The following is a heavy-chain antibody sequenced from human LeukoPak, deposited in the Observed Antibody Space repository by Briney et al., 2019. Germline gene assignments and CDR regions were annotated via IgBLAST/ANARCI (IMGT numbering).Heavy chain of an antibody. CDR3: ARGGIWFGDLSINYGMDV. J-gene: IGHJ6*02. Sequence: SETLSLTCAVYGGSFSGYYWTWIRQPPGKGLEWIGDINHSGGTNYNPSLKSRVTISVDTSKNQFSLNLASVTAADAAVYHRARGGIWFGDLSINYGMDVWGQGTTVTVSS. CDR2: INHSGGT. CDR1: GGSFSGYY. D-gene: IGHD3-10*01. V-gene: IGHV4-34*01.